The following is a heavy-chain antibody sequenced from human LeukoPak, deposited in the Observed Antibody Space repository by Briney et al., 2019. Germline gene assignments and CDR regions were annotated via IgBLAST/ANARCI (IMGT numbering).Heavy chain of an antibody. Sequence: SVKVSCKASGYTFINNWMHWVRQAPGQGLEWMGGIIPIFGTANYAQKFQGRVTITADESTSTAYMELSSLRSEATAVYYCARDQITMVRGVIIFAWFDPWGQGTLVTVSS. D-gene: IGHD3-10*01. V-gene: IGHV1-69*13. J-gene: IGHJ5*02. CDR3: ARDQITMVRGVIIFAWFDP. CDR1: GYTFINNW. CDR2: IIPIFGTA.